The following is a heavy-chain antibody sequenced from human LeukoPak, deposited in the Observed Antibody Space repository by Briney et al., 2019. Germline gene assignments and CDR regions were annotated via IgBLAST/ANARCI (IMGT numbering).Heavy chain of an antibody. V-gene: IGHV3-7*01. Sequence: GGPRGLSGAASEFPSGAIWMPWVAQGPGKGREGWANIKPDGSLIYYVDSVKGRFTISRDNAKNSLYLQMNSLRAEDTAVYYCAKWELYSGFYYIDYWGQGTLVTVSS. CDR3: AKWELYSGFYYIDY. CDR2: IKPDGSLI. CDR1: EFPSGAIW. J-gene: IGHJ4*02. D-gene: IGHD1-26*01.